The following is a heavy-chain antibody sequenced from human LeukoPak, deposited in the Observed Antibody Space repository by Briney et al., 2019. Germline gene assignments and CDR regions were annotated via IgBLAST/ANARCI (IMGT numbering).Heavy chain of an antibody. D-gene: IGHD3-10*01. Sequence: PSETLSLTCTVSGYSISSGYYWGWIRQPPGKGLEWIGYIYYSGSTKYNPSLKSRVTISIDTSKIQFSLTLSSVTAADTAVYYCARDYYGSGLNDYWGQGTLVTVSS. J-gene: IGHJ4*02. CDR3: ARDYYGSGLNDY. CDR2: IYYSGST. CDR1: GYSISSGYY. V-gene: IGHV4-38-2*02.